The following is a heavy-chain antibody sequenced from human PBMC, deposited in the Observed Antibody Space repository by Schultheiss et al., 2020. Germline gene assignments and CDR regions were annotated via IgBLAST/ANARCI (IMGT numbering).Heavy chain of an antibody. V-gene: IGHV4-61*08. CDR3: ARNRRSHFSFDY. CDR1: GGSISSGGYY. D-gene: IGHD3-16*02. Sequence: SETLSLTCTVSGGSISSGGYYWSWIRQHPGKGLEWIGYIYYSGSTNYNPSLKSRVTISVDTSKNQFSLKLSSVTAADTAVYYCARNRRSHFSFDYWGQGTLVTVSS. CDR2: IYYSGST. J-gene: IGHJ4*02.